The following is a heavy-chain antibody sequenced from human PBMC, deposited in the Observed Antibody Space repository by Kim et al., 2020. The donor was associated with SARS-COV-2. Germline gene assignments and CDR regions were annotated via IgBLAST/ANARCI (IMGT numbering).Heavy chain of an antibody. D-gene: IGHD1-7*01. Sequence: TNYNPSLKSRVPISVATSKNQFSLRLSSVAAADTAVYYCARGDWNYVFLDYWGQGTLVTVSS. CDR2: T. CDR3: ARGDWNYVFLDY. J-gene: IGHJ4*02. V-gene: IGHV4-59*09.